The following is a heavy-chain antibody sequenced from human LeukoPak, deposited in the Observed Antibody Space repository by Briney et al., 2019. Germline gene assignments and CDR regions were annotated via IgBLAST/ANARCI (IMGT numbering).Heavy chain of an antibody. CDR3: ARYPYCGGDCYGPFDI. J-gene: IGHJ3*02. D-gene: IGHD2-21*02. CDR1: GYTFTSYG. Sequence: ASVKVSCKASGYTFTSYGINWVRQAPGQGLEWMGWISAYNGNTNYAQKLQGRVTMTTDTSTSTAYMELRSLRSDDTAVYYCARYPYCGGDCYGPFDIWGQGTKVTVSS. CDR2: ISAYNGNT. V-gene: IGHV1-18*01.